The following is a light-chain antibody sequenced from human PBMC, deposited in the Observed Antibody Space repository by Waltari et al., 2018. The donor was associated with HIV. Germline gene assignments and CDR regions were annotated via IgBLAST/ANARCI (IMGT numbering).Light chain of an antibody. Sequence: QLVVTQSPSASASLGASVKLTCTLSSGHSHYAIAWLQQQPQKAPRYLMKVNSDGSHNRGDGIPDRFAGSSSVAERYLTISSLQSEDESDYFCQTWGTGVRVFGGGTKLTVL. CDR1: SGHSHYA. CDR3: QTWGTGVRV. J-gene: IGLJ3*02. CDR2: VNSDGSH. V-gene: IGLV4-69*01.